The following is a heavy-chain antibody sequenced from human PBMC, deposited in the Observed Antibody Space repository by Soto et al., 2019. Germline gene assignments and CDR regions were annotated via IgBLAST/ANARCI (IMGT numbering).Heavy chain of an antibody. D-gene: IGHD3-10*01. J-gene: IGHJ6*02. Sequence: SETLSLTCTVSGGSVSSGSYYWSWIRQPPGKGLEWIGYIYYSGSTNYNPSLKSRVTVSVDTSKNQFSLKLSSVTAADTAVYYCARELWFGESPYGMDVWGQGTTVTVSS. V-gene: IGHV4-61*01. CDR1: GGSVSSGSYY. CDR3: ARELWFGESPYGMDV. CDR2: IYYSGST.